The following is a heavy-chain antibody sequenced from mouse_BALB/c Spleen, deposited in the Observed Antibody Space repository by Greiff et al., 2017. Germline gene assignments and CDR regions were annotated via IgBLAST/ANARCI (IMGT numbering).Heavy chain of an antibody. D-gene: IGHD2-14*01. J-gene: IGHJ2*01. CDR2: ISNLAYSI. CDR3: ARGYSPGYFDY. V-gene: IGHV5-15*02. Sequence: EVQLVESGGGLVQPGGSRKLSCAASGFTFSDYGMAWVRQAPGKGPEWVAFISNLAYSIYYADTVTGRFTISRENAKNTLYLEMSSLRSEDTAMYTCARGYSPGYFDYWGEGTTLTVSS. CDR1: GFTFSDYG.